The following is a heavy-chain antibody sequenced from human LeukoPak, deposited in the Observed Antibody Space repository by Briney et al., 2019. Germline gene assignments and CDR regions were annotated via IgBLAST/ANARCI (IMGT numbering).Heavy chain of an antibody. CDR3: AKDRDWASAAGTDFDY. Sequence: GGSLRLSCAASGFTFSSYGMHWVRQAPGKGLEWVAYIRYDGGNKFYPDSVKGRFTIPRDNSKNTLYLQMNSLRVEDTAVYYCAKDRDWASAAGTDFDYWGQGTLVTVSS. J-gene: IGHJ4*02. D-gene: IGHD6-13*01. CDR1: GFTFSSYG. V-gene: IGHV3-30*02. CDR2: IRYDGGNK.